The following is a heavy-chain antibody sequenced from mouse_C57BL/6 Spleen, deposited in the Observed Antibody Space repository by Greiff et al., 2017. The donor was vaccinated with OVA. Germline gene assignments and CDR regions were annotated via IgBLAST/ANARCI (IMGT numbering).Heavy chain of an antibody. CDR2: IYPRSGNT. Sequence: VQLVESGAELARPGASVKLSCKASGYTFTSYGISWVKQRTGQGLEWIGEIYPRSGNTYYNEKFKGKATLTADKSSSTAYMELRSLTSEDSAVYFCAREGGSSAPRFAYWGQGTLVTVSA. V-gene: IGHV1-81*01. CDR3: AREGGSSAPRFAY. D-gene: IGHD1-1*01. J-gene: IGHJ3*01. CDR1: GYTFTSYG.